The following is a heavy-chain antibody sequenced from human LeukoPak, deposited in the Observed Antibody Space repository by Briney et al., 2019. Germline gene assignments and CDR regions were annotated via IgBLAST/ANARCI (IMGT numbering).Heavy chain of an antibody. CDR1: GYTFTVYY. CDR3: ATDNYGTLDY. CDR2: IYPRRGGT. Sequence: ASVSLSCAPSGYTFTVYYIHGVRRAPAQGVEWRWGIYPRRGGTICTQKLRVRVTLTRDTSISTVYLDLSGLTFDDTAVYYCATDNYGTLDYWGQGTLVTVSS. V-gene: IGHV1-2*02. J-gene: IGHJ4*02. D-gene: IGHD3-16*01.